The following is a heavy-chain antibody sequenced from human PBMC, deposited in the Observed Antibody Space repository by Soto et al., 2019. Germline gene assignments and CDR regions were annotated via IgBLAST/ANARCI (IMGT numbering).Heavy chain of an antibody. D-gene: IGHD5-18*01. Sequence: SVKVSCKASGGTFSSYAISWVRQAPGQGLEWMGGIIPIFGTANYAQKFQGRVTITADESTSTAYMELSSLRSEDTAVYYCADSGYSYGRNYYYYGMDVWGQGTTVTVSS. J-gene: IGHJ6*02. CDR1: GGTFSSYA. V-gene: IGHV1-69*13. CDR2: IIPIFGTA. CDR3: ADSGYSYGRNYYYYGMDV.